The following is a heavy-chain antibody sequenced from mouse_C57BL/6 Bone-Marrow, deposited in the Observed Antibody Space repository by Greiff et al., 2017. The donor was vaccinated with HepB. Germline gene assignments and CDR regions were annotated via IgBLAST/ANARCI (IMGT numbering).Heavy chain of an antibody. Sequence: EVQLQQSGPELVKPGASVKISCKASGYTFTDYYMNWVKQSHGKSLEWIGDINPNNGGTSYNQKFKGKATLTADKSSSTAYMQLSSLTSEDSAVYYCAGDYYGSRGYFDVWGTGTTVTVSS. J-gene: IGHJ1*03. CDR1: GYTFTDYY. CDR2: INPNNGGT. D-gene: IGHD1-1*01. CDR3: AGDYYGSRGYFDV. V-gene: IGHV1-26*01.